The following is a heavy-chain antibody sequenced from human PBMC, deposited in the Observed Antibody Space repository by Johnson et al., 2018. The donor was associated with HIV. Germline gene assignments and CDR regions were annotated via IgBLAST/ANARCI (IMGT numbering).Heavy chain of an antibody. CDR3: ARGGVYSSSWYPFQGAFDI. V-gene: IGHV3-74*03. J-gene: IGHJ3*02. CDR2: IYSDGSDT. Sequence: VQLVESGGGLVQPGGSLRLSCAASGFIFRNYWMHWVRQAPGKGLVWVARIYSDGSDTAYADSVKGRFTISRDNAKKTLYLRMNSLRAGHTAVYYCARGGVYSSSWYPFQGAFDIWGQGTMVTVSS. CDR1: GFIFRNYW. D-gene: IGHD6-13*01.